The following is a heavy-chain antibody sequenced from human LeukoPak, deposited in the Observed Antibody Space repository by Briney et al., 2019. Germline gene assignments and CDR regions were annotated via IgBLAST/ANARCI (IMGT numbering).Heavy chain of an antibody. J-gene: IGHJ4*02. Sequence: GASVKVSCKASGGTFSSYAISWVRQAPGQGLEWMGGVIPMFATANYAPKFQDRVTITADESTSTAYMELRSLRSEDTAVYHCARGLHGDYGYFAYWGQGTLVTVSS. CDR3: ARGLHGDYGYFAY. V-gene: IGHV1-69*13. CDR2: VIPMFATA. CDR1: GGTFSSYA. D-gene: IGHD4-17*01.